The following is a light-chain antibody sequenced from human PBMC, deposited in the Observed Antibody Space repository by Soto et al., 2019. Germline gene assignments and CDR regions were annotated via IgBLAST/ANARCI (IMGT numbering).Light chain of an antibody. CDR2: QDS. CDR3: QAWDSSTACVV. V-gene: IGLV3-1*01. CDR1: KLGDKY. J-gene: IGLJ2*01. Sequence: SYELTQPPSVSVSQGQTASITCSGDKLGDKYACWYQQKPGQSPVMVIYQDSKRPSGIPERFSGSNSGNTATLTISGTQAMDEADYYCQAWDSSTACVVFGGGTKVTVL.